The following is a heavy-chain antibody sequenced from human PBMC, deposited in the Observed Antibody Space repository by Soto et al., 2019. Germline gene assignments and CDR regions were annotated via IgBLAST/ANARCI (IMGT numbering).Heavy chain of an antibody. D-gene: IGHD2-21*02. CDR2: INPSNGST. Sequence: ASVKVSCKAPGYTFTSYYMHSVRQAPGQGLEWMGLINPSNGSTKYAQKFQGRVTITRDTSASTAYMELSSLRSEDTAVYYCASTYCGGDCYPYYFDYWGQGTLVTVS. V-gene: IGHV1-46*01. CDR3: ASTYCGGDCYPYYFDY. J-gene: IGHJ4*02. CDR1: GYTFTSYY.